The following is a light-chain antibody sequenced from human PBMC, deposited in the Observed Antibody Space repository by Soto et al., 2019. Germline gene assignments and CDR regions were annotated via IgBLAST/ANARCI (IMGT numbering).Light chain of an antibody. Sequence: DIQMTQSPSSLSASLGDIGTITCRASQGISNYLAWYQQKPGKVPKLLIYAASTLQSVVPSRFSGSGSGTDFTLTISSLQPEDVATYYCQKYNSAHRTFGQGTKVEIK. V-gene: IGKV1-27*01. CDR2: AAS. J-gene: IGKJ1*01. CDR3: QKYNSAHRT. CDR1: QGISNY.